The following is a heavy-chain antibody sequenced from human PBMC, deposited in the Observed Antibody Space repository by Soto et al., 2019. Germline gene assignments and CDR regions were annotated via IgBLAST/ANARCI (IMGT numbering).Heavy chain of an antibody. CDR1: CGSISSYY. Sequence: SETLSLTCTVSCGSISSYYWSWIRQPPGKGLEWIGYIYYSGSTNYNPSLKSRVTISVDTSKNQFSLKLSSVTAADTAVYYCARARIAARPDAFDIWGQGTMVTVSS. CDR3: ARARIAARPDAFDI. V-gene: IGHV4-59*01. CDR2: IYYSGST. D-gene: IGHD6-6*01. J-gene: IGHJ3*02.